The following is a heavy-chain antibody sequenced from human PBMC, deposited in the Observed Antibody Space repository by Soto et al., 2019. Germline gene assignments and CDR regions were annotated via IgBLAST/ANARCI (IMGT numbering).Heavy chain of an antibody. CDR1: GFTFTRYS. Sequence: GWSLRLSCAASGFTFTRYSMNWVRQAPGKGLEWVSSISSTTNYIYYGDSMKGRFTISRDNAKNSLYLEMNSLRAEDTAVYYCARESEDLTSNFDYWGQGTLGTVSS. CDR2: ISSTTNYI. J-gene: IGHJ4*02. CDR3: ARESEDLTSNFDY. V-gene: IGHV3-21*06.